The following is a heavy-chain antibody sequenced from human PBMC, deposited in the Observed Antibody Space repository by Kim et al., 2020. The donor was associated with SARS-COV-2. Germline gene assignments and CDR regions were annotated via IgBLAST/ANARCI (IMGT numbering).Heavy chain of an antibody. CDR2: IHSTGTT. CDR1: GASINNNY. V-gene: IGHV4-59*08. D-gene: IGHD2-8*01. CDR3: GRNGGYLDV. Sequence: SETLSLTCTVSGASINNNYWTWIRQSPEKGLEWIGYIHSTGTTEYNPSLEGRVTLSIDTSRNQFSLTLRSVTAADTAMYFCGRNGGYLDVWGKGTTVTV. J-gene: IGHJ6*03.